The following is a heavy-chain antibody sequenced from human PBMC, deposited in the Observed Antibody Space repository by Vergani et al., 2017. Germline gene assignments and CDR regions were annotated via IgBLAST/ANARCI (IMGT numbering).Heavy chain of an antibody. CDR3: VKDAGSYENFFDS. D-gene: IGHD1-26*01. CDR2: LTGGGGST. V-gene: IGHV3-23*01. Sequence: EVQLLESGGSLKQPGGSVRLSCAASGFTFSTYAMHWVRQAPGKRLECVSALTGGGGSTYYADSFKGRFIISRDNSSDTLYLQMNSLRPEDTATYYCVKDAGSYENFFDSWGQGTLVTVSS. CDR1: GFTFSTYA. J-gene: IGHJ4*02.